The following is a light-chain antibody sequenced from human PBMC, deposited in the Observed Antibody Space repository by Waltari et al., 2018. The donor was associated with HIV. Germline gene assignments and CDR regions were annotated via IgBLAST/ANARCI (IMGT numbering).Light chain of an antibody. CDR2: EVN. Sequence: SALTQPPSASGSPGQAVTISCTGTISYVGIYDYVSWYQLHPGQTPNLIIFEVNTRPSGVPDRFFGSKSGSAASLTVSGLQAEDEADYYCCSYAGGNNFVFGTGTKVTVL. V-gene: IGLV2-8*01. CDR3: CSYAGGNNFV. CDR1: ISYVGIYDY. J-gene: IGLJ1*01.